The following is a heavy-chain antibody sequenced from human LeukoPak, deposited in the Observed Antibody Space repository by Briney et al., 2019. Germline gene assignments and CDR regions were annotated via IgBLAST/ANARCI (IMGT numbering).Heavy chain of an antibody. CDR1: GYTFTSHD. D-gene: IGHD5-18*01. Sequence: ASVKVSCKAAGYTFTSHDINWVRQAAGQGLEWMGWMNPTSGYTGYAQKFQGRITLTRDTSISTAYMELSSLRSDDTAVYYCARMRGYSLGYWYLDVWGRGTLSVSPQ. V-gene: IGHV1-8*01. CDR3: ARMRGYSLGYWYLDV. J-gene: IGHJ2*01. CDR2: MNPTSGYT.